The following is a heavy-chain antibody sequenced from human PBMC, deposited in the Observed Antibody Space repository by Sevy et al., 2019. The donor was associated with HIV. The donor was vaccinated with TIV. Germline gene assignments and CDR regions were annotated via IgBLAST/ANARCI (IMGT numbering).Heavy chain of an antibody. CDR1: GFTFSDHY. V-gene: IGHV3-72*01. Sequence: GGSLRLSCAASGFTFSDHYMEWVHQAPGKGLEWVGRTRNKADSYTNEYAASVKGRFTISRDDSKNSLYLQMNSLKTEDTAVYYCATHAGIAAVSRVFDYWGQGSLVTVSS. CDR2: TRNKADSYTN. CDR3: ATHAGIAAVSRVFDY. J-gene: IGHJ4*02. D-gene: IGHD6-13*01.